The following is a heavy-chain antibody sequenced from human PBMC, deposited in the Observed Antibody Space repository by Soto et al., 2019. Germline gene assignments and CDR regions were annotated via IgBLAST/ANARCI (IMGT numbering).Heavy chain of an antibody. CDR2: LYPSGGT. V-gene: IGHV4-4*02. J-gene: IGHJ5*02. CDR1: GVSISRSNW. Sequence: QVQLQESGPGLVTPSGTLSLTCSVSGVSISRSNWWTWVRQAPGKGLEWIGELYPSGGTTSNPSLHNRVTISVPYSKHHLSLTLTSVTAADTAVYYCARCLHCSNGGRFDPWGQGALVTVSS. CDR3: ARCLHCSNGGRFDP. D-gene: IGHD2-8*01.